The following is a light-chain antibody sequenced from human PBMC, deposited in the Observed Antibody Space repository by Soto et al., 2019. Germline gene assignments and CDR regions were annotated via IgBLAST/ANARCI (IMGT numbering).Light chain of an antibody. CDR3: QQYNNWPPWT. CDR1: QSVSSN. Sequence: EIVMTHSPATLSVSPGERATLSCRASQSVSSNLAWYQQKPGQAHRLLIYGASTRATGIQARFSGSGSGTEFTLTISSLQSEDFAVYYCQQYNNWPPWTFGQGTKVEIK. J-gene: IGKJ1*01. CDR2: GAS. V-gene: IGKV3-15*01.